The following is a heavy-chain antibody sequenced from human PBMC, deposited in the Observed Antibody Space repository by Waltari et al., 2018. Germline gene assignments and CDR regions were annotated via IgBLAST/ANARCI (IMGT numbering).Heavy chain of an antibody. Sequence: QVQLVQSGAEVKKPGSSVKVSCKASGGTFSSYAISWVRQAPGQGLEWMGGIIPILGIANYAQKFQGRVTITADESTSTAYMELSSLRSEDTAVYYCAALIAAAAAGYFQHWGQGTLVTVSS. CDR2: IIPILGIA. CDR1: GGTFSSYA. D-gene: IGHD6-13*01. J-gene: IGHJ1*01. V-gene: IGHV1-69*04. CDR3: AALIAAAAAGYFQH.